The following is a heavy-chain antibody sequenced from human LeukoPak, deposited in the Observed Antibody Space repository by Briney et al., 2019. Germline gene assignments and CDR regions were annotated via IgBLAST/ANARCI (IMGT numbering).Heavy chain of an antibody. CDR3: ARWYYYDSSGYYRAEYFQH. V-gene: IGHV4-61*08. CDR2: IYYSGST. CDR1: GGSISSGDYY. D-gene: IGHD3-22*01. Sequence: SQTLSLTCTVSGGSISSGDYYWSWIRQPPGKGLEWIGYIYYSGSTNYNPSLKSRVTISVDTSKNQFSLKLSSVTAADTAVYYCARWYYYDSSGYYRAEYFQHWGQGTLVTVSS. J-gene: IGHJ1*01.